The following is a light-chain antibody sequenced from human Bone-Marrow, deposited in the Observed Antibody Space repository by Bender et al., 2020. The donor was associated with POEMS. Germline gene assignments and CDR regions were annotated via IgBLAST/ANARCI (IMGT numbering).Light chain of an antibody. J-gene: IGLJ1*01. Sequence: QSALTQPASVSGSPGQSITISCTGTSRDVGMFNLVSWYQQYPGKAPKFIIYEGSKRPSGVSNRFSGSKSGNTASLTISGLQAEDEADYYCSFSHVFGTGTKVTVL. CDR2: EGS. CDR3: SFSHV. CDR1: SRDVGMFNL. V-gene: IGLV2-23*01.